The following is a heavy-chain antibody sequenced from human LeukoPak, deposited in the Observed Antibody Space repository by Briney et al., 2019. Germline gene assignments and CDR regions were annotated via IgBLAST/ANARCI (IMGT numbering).Heavy chain of an antibody. CDR3: ARDTRYSSGWYQH. CDR2: ISSSSSYI. Sequence: GGSLRLSCAASGFTFSSYAMSWVRQVPGKGLEWVSSISSSSSYIYYADSVKGRFTISRDNSKNTLYLQMNSLRAEDTAVYYCARDTRYSSGWYQHWGQGTLVTVSS. D-gene: IGHD6-19*01. V-gene: IGHV3-21*01. CDR1: GFTFSSYA. J-gene: IGHJ4*02.